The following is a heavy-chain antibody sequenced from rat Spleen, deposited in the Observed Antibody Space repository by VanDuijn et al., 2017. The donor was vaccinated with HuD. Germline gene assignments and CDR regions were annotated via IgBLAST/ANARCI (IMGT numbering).Heavy chain of an antibody. CDR2: TSYDGSNT. CDR3: ARPHYYYYVMDA. CDR1: GFTFSDYY. Sequence: EVQLVESDGGLVQPGRSLKLSCAASGFTFSDYYMVWVRQAPTKGLEWVATTSYDGSNTYYRDSVKGRFTVSRDNAKSTLYLQMNSLRSEDTATYYCARPHYYYYVMDAWGQGTSVTVSS. J-gene: IGHJ4*01. D-gene: IGHD1-1*01. V-gene: IGHV5-29*01.